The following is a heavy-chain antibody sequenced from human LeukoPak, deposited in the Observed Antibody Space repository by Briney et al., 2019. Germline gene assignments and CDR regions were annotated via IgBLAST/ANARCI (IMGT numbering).Heavy chain of an antibody. Sequence: SETLSLTCTVSGGSICSYYWSWSRQPPGKGLEGSGYIFYSGSTNNNPSLKSRVTISIDTSKNQFSLKLSSVTAADTAMYYCARAAAQRTLSVFDYWGQGTLVTVSS. CDR1: GGSICSYY. CDR3: ARAAAQRTLSVFDY. D-gene: IGHD2-15*01. CDR2: IFYSGST. J-gene: IGHJ4*02. V-gene: IGHV4-59*01.